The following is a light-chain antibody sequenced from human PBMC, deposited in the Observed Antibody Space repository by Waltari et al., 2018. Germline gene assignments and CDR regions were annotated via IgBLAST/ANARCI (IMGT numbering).Light chain of an antibody. J-gene: IGKJ2*01. Sequence: DVVMTQSPLSLPVTLGQPASISCGSSQRLVHSDGKTYLNWFHQRPCQSPRRLIYKVSNRDAGVPDRFSGSGAGTDFTLKISRVEAEDVGVYYCMQGTHWPYTFGQGTKLEIK. V-gene: IGKV2-30*02. CDR1: QRLVHSDGKTY. CDR2: KVS. CDR3: MQGTHWPYT.